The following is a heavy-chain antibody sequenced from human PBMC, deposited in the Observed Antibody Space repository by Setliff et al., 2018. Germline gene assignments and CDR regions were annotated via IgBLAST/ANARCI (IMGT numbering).Heavy chain of an antibody. Sequence: SETLSLTCTVSGASINNHYWAWIRQPPGKGLEWIGYVSHSGSTGYNPSLRSRVTVSVDTSRIHFSLKLRSVTAADTAVYYCARAPGRQDYHYMELWGKGTTVTVS. CDR1: GASINNHY. V-gene: IGHV4-59*11. CDR2: VSHSGST. CDR3: ARAPGRQDYHYMEL. D-gene: IGHD2-15*01. J-gene: IGHJ6*03.